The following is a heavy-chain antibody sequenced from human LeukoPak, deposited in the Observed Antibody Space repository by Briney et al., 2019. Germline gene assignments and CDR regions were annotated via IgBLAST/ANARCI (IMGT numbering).Heavy chain of an antibody. CDR1: GFTFSSYW. Sequence: GGSLRLSCAASGFTFSSYWMSWVRQAPGKGLEWVANIKQDGSEKYYVDSVKGRFTISRDNAKNSLYLQMNSLRAEDTAVYYCARGPVSLWFGEFPSPYYFDYWGQGTLVTVSS. D-gene: IGHD3-10*01. CDR3: ARGPVSLWFGEFPSPYYFDY. V-gene: IGHV3-7*01. CDR2: IKQDGSEK. J-gene: IGHJ4*02.